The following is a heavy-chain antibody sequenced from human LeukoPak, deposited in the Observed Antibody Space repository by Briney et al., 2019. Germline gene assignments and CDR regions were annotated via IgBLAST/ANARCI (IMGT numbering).Heavy chain of an antibody. CDR1: GFIFDDYG. V-gene: IGHV3-20*04. D-gene: IGHD5-18*01. Sequence: GGSLRLSCAASGFIFDDYGMGWVRQAPRKGPEWVSGINWNGGGTGYADSVKGRFTISRDNAKNSLYLQMNSLRAEDTALYYCVVQLWSWGQGTLVTVSS. CDR2: INWNGGGT. CDR3: VVQLWS. J-gene: IGHJ4*02.